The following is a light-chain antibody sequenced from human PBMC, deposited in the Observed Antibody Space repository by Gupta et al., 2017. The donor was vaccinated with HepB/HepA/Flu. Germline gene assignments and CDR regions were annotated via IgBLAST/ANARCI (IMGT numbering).Light chain of an antibody. J-gene: IGKJ4*01. CDR3: HQCSSS. CDR2: GEA. V-gene: IGKV3-20*01. CDR1: QSVGSNY. Sequence: EIALTQSPGTLSLSPGERATRYCRASQSVGSNYLAWNQQKPGQAHRLLLSGEASRATGIPGRVGGSTXGTDFTXTRHAVESEDFAGQNGHQCSSSFGXGTEV.